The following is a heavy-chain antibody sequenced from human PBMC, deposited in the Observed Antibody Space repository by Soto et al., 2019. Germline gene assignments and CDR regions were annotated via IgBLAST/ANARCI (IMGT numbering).Heavy chain of an antibody. J-gene: IGHJ4*02. CDR2: INPNSGGT. D-gene: IGHD2-2*01. Sequence: ASVKVSCKASGYTFTGYYMHWVRQAPGQGLEWMGWINPNSGGTNYAQKFQGRVTMTRDTSISTAYMELSRLRSDDTAVYYCAGDLLHCSSTSCLKNFDYWGQGTLVTVSS. CDR1: GYTFTGYY. CDR3: AGDLLHCSSTSCLKNFDY. V-gene: IGHV1-2*02.